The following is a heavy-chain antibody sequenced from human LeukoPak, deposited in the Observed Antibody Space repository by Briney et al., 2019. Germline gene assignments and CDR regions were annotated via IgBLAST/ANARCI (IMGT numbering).Heavy chain of an antibody. CDR2: IFHTGNS. V-gene: IGHV4-59*08. CDR1: GGSISTFY. CDR3: ARLGVRALYSDY. J-gene: IGHJ4*02. D-gene: IGHD3-3*01. Sequence: PSETLSLTCTISGGSISTFYWSWLRQPPGKGLEWIAYIFHTGNSNYNPSLKGRVTISVDTSKNQFSLKVNSVTAADTAMYYCARLGVRALYSDYWGQGTLVTVSS.